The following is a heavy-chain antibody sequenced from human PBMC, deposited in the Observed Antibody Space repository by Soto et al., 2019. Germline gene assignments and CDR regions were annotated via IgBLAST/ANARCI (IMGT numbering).Heavy chain of an antibody. V-gene: IGHV3-72*01. CDR3: ARTTYGDRDY. CDR1: GFTLSDHS. Sequence: EVPLVESGGGLVQPGGSLRLSCAIFGFTLSDHSMDWIRQAPGKGLEWVGRSRNKAKSYTTDYAASVKGRVTISRDDSQNSLYLQLNSLKTEDTAVYYCARTTYGDRDYWGQGTLVTVSS. J-gene: IGHJ4*02. D-gene: IGHD4-17*01. CDR2: SRNKAKSYTT.